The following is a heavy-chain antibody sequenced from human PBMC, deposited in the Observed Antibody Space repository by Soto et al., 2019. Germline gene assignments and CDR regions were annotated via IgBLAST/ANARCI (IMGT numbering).Heavy chain of an antibody. CDR3: ARWAGNTDF. D-gene: IGHD1-7*01. CDR1: GFTVSSNY. J-gene: IGHJ4*02. Sequence: EVRLVESGGGLVQPGGSLRLSCAVSGFTVSSNYISWVRQAPGKGLEWVSIIYSDGRTLYADSVKGRFTISRDNSKNPLYLQMNGLGVEDTAVYYCARWAGNTDFWGQGTLVTVSS. V-gene: IGHV3-66*01. CDR2: IYSDGRT.